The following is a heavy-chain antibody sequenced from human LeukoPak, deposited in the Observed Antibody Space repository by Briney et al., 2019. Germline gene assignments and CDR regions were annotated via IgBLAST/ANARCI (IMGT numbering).Heavy chain of an antibody. D-gene: IGHD3-10*01. CDR3: ARVSGGDATYYFDY. J-gene: IGHJ4*02. CDR1: GFAVSSKH. CDR2: IYNGGNT. V-gene: IGHV3-53*01. Sequence: GGSLRLSCAASGFAVSSKHMSWVRQAPGKGLEWVSVIYNGGNTYYADSVKGRFTISRDNSKNTLYLQMNSLRAEDTAPYYCARVSGGDATYYFDYWGQGTLVTVSS.